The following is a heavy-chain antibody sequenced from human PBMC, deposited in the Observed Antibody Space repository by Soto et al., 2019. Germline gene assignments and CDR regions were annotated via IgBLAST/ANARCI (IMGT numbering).Heavy chain of an antibody. CDR2: INHSGST. Sequence: PSETLSLTCAVYGGSFSGYYWSWIRQPPGKGLEWIGEINHSGSTNYNPSLKSRVTISVDTSKNQFSLKLSSVTAADTAVYYCAREGKAGSGSYYNVEWFDPWGQGTLVTVSS. CDR1: GGSFSGYY. CDR3: AREGKAGSGSYYNVEWFDP. J-gene: IGHJ5*02. V-gene: IGHV4-34*01. D-gene: IGHD3-10*01.